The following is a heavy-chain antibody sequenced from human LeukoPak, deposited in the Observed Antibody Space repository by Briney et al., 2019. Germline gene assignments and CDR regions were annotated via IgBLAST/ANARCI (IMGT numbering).Heavy chain of an antibody. D-gene: IGHD3-10*01. CDR3: ARDLGHYGSGSYYRYNWFDP. J-gene: IGHJ5*02. CDR2: TYYRSKWYN. Sequence: SQTLSLTCAISGDSVSSNSAAWNWIRQSPSRGLEWLGRTYYRSKWYNDYAVSVKSRITINPDTSKNQFSLQLNSVTPEDTAVYYCARDLGHYGSGSYYRYNWFDPWGQGTLVTVSS. V-gene: IGHV6-1*01. CDR1: GDSVSSNSAA.